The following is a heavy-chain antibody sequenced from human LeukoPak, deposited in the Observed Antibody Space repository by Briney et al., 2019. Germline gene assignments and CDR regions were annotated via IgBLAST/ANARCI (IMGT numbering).Heavy chain of an antibody. J-gene: IGHJ4*02. CDR1: GFSFSSYW. V-gene: IGHV3-7*01. CDR2: IKQDGTEK. D-gene: IGHD2/OR15-2a*01. CDR3: AREDHSTYAY. Sequence: GGSLRLSCTASGFSFSSYWMSWVRQTPGKGLEWVASIKQDGTEKYYVDSVKGRFTISKDNSKNSLYLQMNTLGAEDTAVYYCAREDHSTYAYWGQGTLVTVSS.